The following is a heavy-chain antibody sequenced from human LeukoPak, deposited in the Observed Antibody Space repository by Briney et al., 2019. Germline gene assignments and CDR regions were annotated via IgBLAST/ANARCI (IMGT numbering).Heavy chain of an antibody. CDR3: ARDDIVVVPAAPHYMDV. CDR1: GFTFGNYS. CDR2: IISSSSTI. Sequence: GGSLRHSCAAYGFTFGNYSMNWVRQAPGRGLEWVSYIISSSSTIYYADSVKDRFTISRDNAKNSLYLQMNSLRAEDTAVYYCARDDIVVVPAAPHYMDVWGKGTTVTVSS. D-gene: IGHD2-2*01. J-gene: IGHJ6*03. V-gene: IGHV3-48*01.